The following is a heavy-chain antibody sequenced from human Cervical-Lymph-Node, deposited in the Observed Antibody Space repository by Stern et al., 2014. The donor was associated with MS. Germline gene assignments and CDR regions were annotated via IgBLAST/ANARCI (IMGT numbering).Heavy chain of an antibody. CDR1: GGTFSSYA. V-gene: IGHV1-69*01. CDR2: IIPIFGTA. D-gene: IGHD5-18*01. Sequence: QLVESGAEVKKPGSSVKVSCKASGGTFSSYAISWVRQAPGQGLEWMGGIIPIFGTANYAQKFQGRVTLTAADTTSTAYRELSRLRSEDTAVYYCAGPPVGYSYGTQFDYWGQGTLVTVSS. J-gene: IGHJ4*02. CDR3: AGPPVGYSYGTQFDY.